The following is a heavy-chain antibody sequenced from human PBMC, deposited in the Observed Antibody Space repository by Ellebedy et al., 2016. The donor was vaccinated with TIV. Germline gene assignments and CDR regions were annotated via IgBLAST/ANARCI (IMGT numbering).Heavy chain of an antibody. D-gene: IGHD4-17*01. Sequence: SETLSLXCAVYGGSFSGYYWSWIRQPPGKGLEWIGYIYYSGSTNYNPSLKSRVTISVDTSKNQFSLKLSSVTAADTAVYYCARRNYGDYVGAFDIWGQGTMVTVSS. CDR3: ARRNYGDYVGAFDI. CDR2: IYYSGST. V-gene: IGHV4-59*08. J-gene: IGHJ3*02. CDR1: GGSFSGYY.